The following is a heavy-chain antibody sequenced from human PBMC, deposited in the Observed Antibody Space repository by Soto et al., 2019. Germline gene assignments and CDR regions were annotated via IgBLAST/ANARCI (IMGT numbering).Heavy chain of an antibody. CDR3: AKLSFGELSPFDF. D-gene: IGHD3-10*01. V-gene: IGHV3-23*01. CDR2: ISASGAST. CDR1: GFTFSSYA. J-gene: IGHJ4*02. Sequence: GGSLRLSCAASGFTFSSYATSWVRQAPGKGLEWVSLISASGASTYYAGSVKGRFTVSRDNSKNTLYLQMNSLRAEDTAVYSCAKLSFGELSPFDFWGQGTLVTVSS.